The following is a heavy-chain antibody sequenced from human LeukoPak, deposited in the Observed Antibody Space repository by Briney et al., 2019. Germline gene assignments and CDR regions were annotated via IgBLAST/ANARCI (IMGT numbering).Heavy chain of an antibody. D-gene: IGHD4/OR15-4a*01. CDR1: GFTFSNYA. CDR3: ARRAGAYSHPYDY. Sequence: GGSLRLSCAASGFTFSNYAMRWVRQAPGKGLEWVSGISGSGDSTYYAESVKGRFTISRDNSKNTLYLQMNSLRAEDTAVYYCARRAGAYSHPYDYWGQGTLVTVSS. J-gene: IGHJ4*02. CDR2: ISGSGDST. V-gene: IGHV3-23*01.